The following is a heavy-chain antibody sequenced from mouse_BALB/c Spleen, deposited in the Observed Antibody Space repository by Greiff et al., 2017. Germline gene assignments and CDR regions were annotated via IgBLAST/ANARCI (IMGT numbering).Heavy chain of an antibody. CDR3: ARDYDPSYYAMDY. D-gene: IGHD2-4*01. Sequence: EVQLVESGAELVKPGASVKLSCTASGFNIKDTYMHWVKQRPEQGLEWIGRIDPANGNTKYDPKFQGKATITADTSSNTAYLQLSSLTSEDTAVYYCARDYDPSYYAMDYWGQGTSVTVSS. V-gene: IGHV14-3*02. CDR1: GFNIKDTY. J-gene: IGHJ4*01. CDR2: IDPANGNT.